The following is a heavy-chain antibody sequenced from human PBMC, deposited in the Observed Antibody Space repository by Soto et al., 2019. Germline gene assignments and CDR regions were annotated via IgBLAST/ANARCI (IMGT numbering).Heavy chain of an antibody. CDR3: AKDDGDLMTTNRKHLVY. Sequence: GGSLRLSCAASGFTFSSYAMSWVRQAPGKGLEWVSAISGSGGSTYYADSVKGRFTISRDNSKNTLYLQMNSLRAEDTAVYYCAKDDGDLMTTNRKHLVYWGQGTLVTVSS. CDR2: ISGSGGST. V-gene: IGHV3-23*01. J-gene: IGHJ4*02. CDR1: GFTFSSYA. D-gene: IGHD4-17*01.